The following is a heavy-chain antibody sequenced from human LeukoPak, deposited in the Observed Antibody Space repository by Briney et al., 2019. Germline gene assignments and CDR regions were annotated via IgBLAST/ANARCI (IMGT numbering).Heavy chain of an antibody. CDR1: GFTFSSYW. J-gene: IGHJ4*02. V-gene: IGHV3-7*01. CDR3: ACVTPDY. CDR2: IKQDGSEE. D-gene: IGHD5/OR15-5a*01. Sequence: GGSLRLSCAASGFTFSSYWMSWVRQAPGKGLEWVANIKQDGSEEYYLDSVKGRLTISRDNAKNSVYLQMNSLRVEDTAVYYCACVTPDYWGQGTLVTVSS.